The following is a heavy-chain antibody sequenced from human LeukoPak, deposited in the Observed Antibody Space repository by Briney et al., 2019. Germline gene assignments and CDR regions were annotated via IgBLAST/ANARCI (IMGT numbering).Heavy chain of an antibody. CDR2: IRCDGSNK. J-gene: IGHJ4*02. CDR1: GFTFSSYG. V-gene: IGHV3-30*02. Sequence: GGSLRLSCAASGFTFSSYGMHWVRQAPGKGLEWVAFIRCDGSNKYYADSVKGRFTISRDNSKNTLYLQMNSLRAEDTAVYYCARAQYYDFWSGYYFDYWGQGTLVTVSS. CDR3: ARAQYYDFWSGYYFDY. D-gene: IGHD3-3*01.